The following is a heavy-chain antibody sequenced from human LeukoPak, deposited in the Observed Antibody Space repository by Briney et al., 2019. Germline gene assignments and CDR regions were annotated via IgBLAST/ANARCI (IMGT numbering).Heavy chain of an antibody. D-gene: IGHD5/OR15-5a*01. J-gene: IGHJ6*03. CDR1: GGSISSSSYY. Sequence: PSETLSLTCTVSGGSISSSSYYWGWIRQPPGKGLEWIGSIYYSGSTYYKPSLKSRVTISVDTSKNQFSLKLSSVTAADTAVYYCARVEERGDYLPIGSTYMDVWGKGTTVTVSS. V-gene: IGHV4-39*01. CDR2: IYYSGST. CDR3: ARVEERGDYLPIGSTYMDV.